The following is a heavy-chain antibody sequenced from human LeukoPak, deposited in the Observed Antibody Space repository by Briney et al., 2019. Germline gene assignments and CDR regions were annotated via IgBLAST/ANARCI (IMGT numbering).Heavy chain of an antibody. CDR3: ARGPTRYYFDC. Sequence: SETLSLTCTGSGGYISSYYWSSIRQPPGKRLEWIGHIYYSGSTNYNPSLKSRVTISVDTSKNQFSLKLSSVTAAYTAVYYCARGPTRYYFDCWGQGTLVTVSS. J-gene: IGHJ4*02. D-gene: IGHD4-17*01. CDR2: IYYSGST. CDR1: GGYISSYY. V-gene: IGHV4-59*01.